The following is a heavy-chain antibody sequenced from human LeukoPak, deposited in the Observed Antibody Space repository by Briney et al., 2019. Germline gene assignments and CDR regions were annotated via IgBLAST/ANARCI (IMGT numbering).Heavy chain of an antibody. V-gene: IGHV4-34*01. CDR2: INHSGKT. CDR3: ARGGIMVRQSINFLFFYAMDV. J-gene: IGHJ6*02. Sequence: SETLSLTCDVYGGSLIGHYWSWIRQPPGKGLEWIGEINHSGKTNYNPSLKNRVTISLDTSKNQTSLRLSAVAAGDTAVYHCARGGIMVRQSINFLFFYAMDVWGHGTTVTVSS. CDR1: GGSLIGHY. D-gene: IGHD3-10*01.